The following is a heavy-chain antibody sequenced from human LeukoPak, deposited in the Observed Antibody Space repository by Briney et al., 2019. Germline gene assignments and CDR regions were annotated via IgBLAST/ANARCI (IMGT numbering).Heavy chain of an antibody. V-gene: IGHV3-30-3*01. J-gene: IGHJ3*02. Sequence: GRSLRLSCAASGFTFSSYAMHWVRQAPSKGLEWVAVISYDGSNKYYADSVKGRFTISRDNSKNTLYLQMNSLRAEDTAVYYCARGKHIVVVTAIRRRDAFDIWGQGTMVTVSS. CDR3: ARGKHIVVVTAIRRRDAFDI. CDR2: ISYDGSNK. D-gene: IGHD2-21*02. CDR1: GFTFSSYA.